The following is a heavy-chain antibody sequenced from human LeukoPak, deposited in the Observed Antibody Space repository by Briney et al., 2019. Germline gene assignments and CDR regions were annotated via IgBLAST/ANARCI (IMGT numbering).Heavy chain of an antibody. CDR2: IRSKAYGGTT. CDR1: GFTFGDYA. J-gene: IGHJ6*03. Sequence: GGSLRLSCTASGFTFGDYAMSWVRQAPGKGLEWVGFIRSKAYGGTTEYAASVKGRFTISRDDSKSIAYLQMNSLKTEDTAVYYCTRDRGYCSSTSCYHYYYYYMDVWGKGTTVTVSS. D-gene: IGHD2-2*01. V-gene: IGHV3-49*04. CDR3: TRDRGYCSSTSCYHYYYYYMDV.